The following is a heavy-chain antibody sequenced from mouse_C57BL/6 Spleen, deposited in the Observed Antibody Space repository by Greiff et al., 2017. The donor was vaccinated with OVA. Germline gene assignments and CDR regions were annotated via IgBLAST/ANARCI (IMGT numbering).Heavy chain of an antibody. J-gene: IGHJ3*01. V-gene: IGHV5-4*01. CDR3: ARDRGDYEGFAY. Sequence: EVHLVESGGGLVKPGGSLKLSCAASGFTFSSYAMSWVRQTPEKRLEWVATISDGGSYTYYPDNVKGRFTISRDNAKNNLYLQMSHLKSEDTAMYYCARDRGDYEGFAYWGQGTLVTVSA. CDR2: ISDGGSYT. D-gene: IGHD2-4*01. CDR1: GFTFSSYA.